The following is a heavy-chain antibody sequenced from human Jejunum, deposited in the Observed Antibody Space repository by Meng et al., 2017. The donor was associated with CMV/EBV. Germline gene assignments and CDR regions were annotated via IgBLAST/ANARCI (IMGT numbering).Heavy chain of an antibody. V-gene: IGHV4-39*01. CDR2: IYYSGST. CDR3: ASPLGILGIVDL. D-gene: IGHD7-27*01. CDR1: GGSISSRCYH. J-gene: IGHJ2*01. Sequence: RRLRGSGPGSVQPSETLSLTCTVSGGSISSRCYHWGWVRQPPGKGLEWIGSIYYSGSTYYNPSIKSRVTISVDTSKNQFSLKLSSVTAADTAGYYCASPLGILGIVDLWGRGTLVTVSS.